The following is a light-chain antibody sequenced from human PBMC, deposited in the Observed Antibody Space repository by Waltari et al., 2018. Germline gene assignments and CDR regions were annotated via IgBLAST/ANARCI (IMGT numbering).Light chain of an antibody. CDR3: QTWGTGIRV. Sequence: QLVLTQSPSASASLGASVKLTCTLSSGHSSYAIAWHQQQPENGPRYLMKVNSDGSHSKGDGIPDRFSGSSAGAERYLTISSLQSEDEADYYCQTWGTGIRVFGGGTKLTVL. V-gene: IGLV4-69*01. CDR1: SGHSSYA. J-gene: IGLJ3*02. CDR2: VNSDGSH.